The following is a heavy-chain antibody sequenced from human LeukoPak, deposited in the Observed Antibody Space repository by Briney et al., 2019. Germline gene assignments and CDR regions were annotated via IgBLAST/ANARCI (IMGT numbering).Heavy chain of an antibody. CDR1: GGSISSSSYY. CDR2: IYYSGST. D-gene: IGHD6-13*01. V-gene: IGHV4-39*02. CDR3: TREDLGVVYSRPFDY. J-gene: IGHJ4*02. Sequence: PSETLSLICTVSGGSISSSSYYWGWIRQPPGKGLEWIGSIYYSGSTYYNPSLKSRVTISVDTSKNQFSLKLSSVTAADTAVYYCTREDLGVVYSRPFDYWGQGTLVTVSS.